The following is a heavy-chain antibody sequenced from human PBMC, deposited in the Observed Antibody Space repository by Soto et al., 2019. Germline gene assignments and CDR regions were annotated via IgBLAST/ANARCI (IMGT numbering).Heavy chain of an antibody. CDR2: INPILSMS. V-gene: IGHV1-69*02. J-gene: IGHJ4*02. Sequence: QVQLVQSGAEVKRPGSSVKVSCKASGDTFTFYSINWVRQAPGLGLEWMGRINPILSMSNYAQRFQGRVTXTXDXXTSTAYRELSSLRSEDTAIYYCASSYGSGYRAVDYWGQGALVTVSS. D-gene: IGHD3-10*01. CDR1: GDTFTFYS. CDR3: ASSYGSGYRAVDY.